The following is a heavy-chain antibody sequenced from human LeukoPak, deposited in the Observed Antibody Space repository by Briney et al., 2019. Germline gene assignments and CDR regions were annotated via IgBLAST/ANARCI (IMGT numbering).Heavy chain of an antibody. CDR2: ISYSGST. J-gene: IGHJ4*02. CDR3: ARGGPSLGVDY. Sequence: PSEALSLTCTVSGASISSLYWSWLRQPPGKGLEWIGYISYSGSTNYNPSLKSRVTISVDTSKNRFSLRLSSVTAADTAVYYCARGGPSLGVDYWGQGTLVTVSS. CDR1: GASISSLY. V-gene: IGHV4-59*11. D-gene: IGHD5/OR15-5a*01.